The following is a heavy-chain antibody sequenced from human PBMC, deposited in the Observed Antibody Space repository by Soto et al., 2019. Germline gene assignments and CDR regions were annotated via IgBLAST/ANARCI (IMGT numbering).Heavy chain of an antibody. CDR2: INHSGST. CDR1: GGSFSGYY. V-gene: IGHV4-34*01. CDR3: ARGLGITMIVVADDAFDI. D-gene: IGHD3-22*01. J-gene: IGHJ3*02. Sequence: SETLSLTCAVYGGSFSGYYWSWIRQPPGKGLEWIGEINHSGSTNYNPSLKSRVTISVDTSKNQFSLKLSSVTAADTAVYYCARGLGITMIVVADDAFDIWGQGTMVTVSS.